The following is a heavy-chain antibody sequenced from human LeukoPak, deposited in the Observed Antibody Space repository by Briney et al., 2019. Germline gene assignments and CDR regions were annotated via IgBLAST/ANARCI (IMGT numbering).Heavy chain of an antibody. V-gene: IGHV3-23*01. CDR3: ATSGYGSNWNYFDY. CDR1: GFTFSSYA. Sequence: PGGSLRLSCAASGFTFSSYAMSWVRQAPGKGLEWVSAISGSGGSTYYADSVKGRFTISRDNSKNTLYFQMNSLRTEDTAVYYCATSGYGSNWNYFDYWGQGTLVTVSS. D-gene: IGHD6-13*01. J-gene: IGHJ4*02. CDR2: ISGSGGST.